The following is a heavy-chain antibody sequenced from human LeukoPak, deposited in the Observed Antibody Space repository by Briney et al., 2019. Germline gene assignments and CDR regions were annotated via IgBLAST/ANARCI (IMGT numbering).Heavy chain of an antibody. D-gene: IGHD1-26*01. Sequence: GGSLRLSCAASGFTFSSYSVNWVRQAPGKGLEWVSSISSSSSYIYYADSVKGRFTISRDNAKNSLYLQMNSLRAEDTAVYYCAREWNGVVGTDYFDYWGQGTLVTVSS. CDR1: GFTFSSYS. CDR3: AREWNGVVGTDYFDY. V-gene: IGHV3-21*01. CDR2: ISSSSSYI. J-gene: IGHJ4*02.